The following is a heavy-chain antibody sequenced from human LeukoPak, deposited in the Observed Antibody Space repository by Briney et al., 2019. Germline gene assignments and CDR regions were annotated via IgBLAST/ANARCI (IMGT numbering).Heavy chain of an antibody. D-gene: IGHD3-22*01. CDR2: IYYSGST. CDR1: GGSISSHY. V-gene: IGHV4-59*11. Sequence: SETLSLTCTVSGGSISSHYWSWIRQPPGKGLEWIGYIYYSGSTNYNPSLKSRVTISVDTSKNQFSLKLSSVTAADTAVYYCARVGYYDSSGHYHTEAFDYWGQGTLVTVSS. CDR3: ARVGYYDSSGHYHTEAFDY. J-gene: IGHJ4*02.